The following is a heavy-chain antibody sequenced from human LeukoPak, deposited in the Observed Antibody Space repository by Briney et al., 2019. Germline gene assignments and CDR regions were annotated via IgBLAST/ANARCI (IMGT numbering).Heavy chain of an antibody. CDR1: GYTFVDYY. D-gene: IGHD7-27*01. J-gene: IGHJ4*02. CDR2: LNPRTGAT. V-gene: IGHV1-2*02. CDR3: ARDHRLGRTGYDMPAD. Sequence: ASVKVSCKASGYTFVDYYVYWIRQAPGQGLEWMGWLNPRTGATKYAQKFQARVTMTRDTSKQTVYMELTSLRSDDTALYFCARDHRLGRTGYDMPADWGQGTLVTVSS.